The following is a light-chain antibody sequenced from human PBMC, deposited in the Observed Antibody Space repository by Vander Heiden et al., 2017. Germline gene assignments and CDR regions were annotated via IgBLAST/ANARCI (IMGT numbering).Light chain of an antibody. CDR1: QDISNY. J-gene: IGKJ1*01. V-gene: IGKV1-33*01. CDR2: DAS. CDR3: QQYENLPWT. Sequence: DIQMTQSPSSLSASVGDRVTITCQASQDISNYLNWYQQKPGKAPKLLIYDASNLETGVPSRFSGSGSGTDFTFTISSLQPEDIATYYCQQYENLPWTFGQGTKVEIK.